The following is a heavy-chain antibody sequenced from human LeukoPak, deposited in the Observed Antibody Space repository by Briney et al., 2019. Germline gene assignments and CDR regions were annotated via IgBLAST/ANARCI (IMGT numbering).Heavy chain of an antibody. CDR2: ISSSSRYI. Sequence: GGSLRLSCAASGFTFSSYSMNWVRHAPRKGLEWVSSISSSSRYIYYADSVKDRFTISRDNAKNSPYLQMNSLRAEDTAVYYCARDLGVVITPWFDPWGQGTLVTVSS. CDR3: ARDLGVVITPWFDP. J-gene: IGHJ5*02. D-gene: IGHD3-3*01. CDR1: GFTFSSYS. V-gene: IGHV3-21*01.